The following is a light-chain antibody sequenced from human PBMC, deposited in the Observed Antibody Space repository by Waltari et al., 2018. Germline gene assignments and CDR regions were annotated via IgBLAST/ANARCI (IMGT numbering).Light chain of an antibody. V-gene: IGKV3-15*01. CDR3: QQYNNWPLT. CDR1: QSVSSN. Sequence: DIVMTQSPDSLAVSPGERATLPCRASQSVSSNLAWYQQKPGQAPRLLIYGASTRATGIPARFSGSGSGTEFTLTISSLQSEDFAVYYCQQYNNWPLTFGGGTKVEIK. J-gene: IGKJ4*01. CDR2: GAS.